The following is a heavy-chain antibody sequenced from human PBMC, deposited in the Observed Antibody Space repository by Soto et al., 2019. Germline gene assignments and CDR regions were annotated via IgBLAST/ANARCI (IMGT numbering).Heavy chain of an antibody. CDR1: GGSISSGGYY. V-gene: IGHV4-31*03. Sequence: SETLSLTCTVSGGSISSGGYYWGWIRQHPGKGLEWIGYIYYSGSTYYNPSLKSRVTISVDTSKNQFSLKLSSVTAADTAVYYCARVTGTNWSGWSFDPWGQGTLVTVSS. J-gene: IGHJ5*02. CDR3: ARVTGTNWSGWSFDP. CDR2: IYYSGST. D-gene: IGHD6-19*01.